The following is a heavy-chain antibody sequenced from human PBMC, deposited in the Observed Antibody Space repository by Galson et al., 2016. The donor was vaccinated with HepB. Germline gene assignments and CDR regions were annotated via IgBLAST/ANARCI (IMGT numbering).Heavy chain of an antibody. D-gene: IGHD4-11*01. CDR2: IYHSGSS. CDR3: AREDYLSSYFDY. Sequence: SATLSLTCSVSTFSITTGYYWGWIRQPPGKGLEWIGSIYHSGSSDYNVSLNSRVTLSVDTSKNQFSLKVTSVTAADTALYCCAREDYLSSYFDYWGQGILVTVSS. J-gene: IGHJ4*02. CDR1: TFSITTGYY. V-gene: IGHV4-38-2*02.